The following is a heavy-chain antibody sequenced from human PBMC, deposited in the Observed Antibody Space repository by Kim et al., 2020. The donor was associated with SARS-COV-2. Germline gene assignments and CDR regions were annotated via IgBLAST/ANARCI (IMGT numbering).Heavy chain of an antibody. D-gene: IGHD3-10*01. CDR3: AKCRIYSYHYMDV. Sequence: YADSVKGRFTISRDNSKNTLYLQMNSLRAEDTAVYYCAKCRIYSYHYMDVWGKGTTVTVSS. J-gene: IGHJ6*03. V-gene: IGHV3-23*01.